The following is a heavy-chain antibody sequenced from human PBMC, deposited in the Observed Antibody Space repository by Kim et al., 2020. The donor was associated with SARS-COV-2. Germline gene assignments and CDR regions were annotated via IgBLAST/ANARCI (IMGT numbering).Heavy chain of an antibody. CDR3: SSRYCNGGTCYSDY. CDR1: GFTFSSYT. D-gene: IGHD2-15*01. Sequence: GGSLRLSCAASGFTFSSYTMTWVRQAPGKGLEWVSSISSSSSYIYYAYSVKVRFTISRDNAKNSRYLQLSSLRVEDTAVYYCSSRYCNGGTCYSDYWGQG. V-gene: IGHV3-21*01. CDR2: ISSSSSYI. J-gene: IGHJ4*02.